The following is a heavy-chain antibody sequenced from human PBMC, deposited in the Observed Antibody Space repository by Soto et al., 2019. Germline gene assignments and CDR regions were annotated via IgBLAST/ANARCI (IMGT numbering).Heavy chain of an antibody. J-gene: IGHJ4*02. CDR1: GGTFSSYA. V-gene: IGHV1-69*06. D-gene: IGHD3-22*01. CDR2: IIPIFGTA. Sequence: QVQLVQSGAEVKKPGSSVKVSCKASGGTFSSYAISWVRQAPGQGLEWMGGIIPIFGTANYAQKFQGRVTITADKYTSTAYMERSSLRSEDTAVYYCARAPYYDDSSGYQSPDYGGQGTLVTVSS. CDR3: ARAPYYDDSSGYQSPDY.